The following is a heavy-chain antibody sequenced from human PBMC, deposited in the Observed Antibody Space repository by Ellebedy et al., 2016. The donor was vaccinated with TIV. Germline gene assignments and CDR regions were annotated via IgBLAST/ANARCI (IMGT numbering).Heavy chain of an antibody. J-gene: IGHJ5*02. Sequence: GESLKISCQISGYFFSNFWIGWVRQMPGKGLEWMWIIYHGDSNTRYSPSFQGQVTLSADKSISTAYLQWSSLKASDTAMYYCAMGDDYGDYWFDPWGQGTLVTVSS. V-gene: IGHV5-51*01. CDR2: IYHGDSNT. CDR3: AMGDDYGDYWFDP. CDR1: GYFFSNFW. D-gene: IGHD4-17*01.